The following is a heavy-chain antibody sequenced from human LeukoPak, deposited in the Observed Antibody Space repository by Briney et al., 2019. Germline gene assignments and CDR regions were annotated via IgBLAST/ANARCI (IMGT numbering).Heavy chain of an antibody. CDR1: GFTFDDDT. CDR3: ASEVGYRSLGY. J-gene: IGHJ4*02. CDR2: ITWKSHRT. V-gene: IGHV3-43*01. Sequence: PGGSLRLSCAASGFTFDDDTMHWVRQTPGRGLEWVSFITWKSHRTHYADSVKGRFTVSRDNSKDSLYLQMNSLRTEDTGLYYCASEVGYRSLGYLGQGTLVTVSS. D-gene: IGHD3-3*01.